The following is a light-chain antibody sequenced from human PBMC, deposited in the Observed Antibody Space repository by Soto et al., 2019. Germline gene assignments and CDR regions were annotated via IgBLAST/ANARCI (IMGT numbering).Light chain of an antibody. CDR1: QSVSSSY. V-gene: IGKV3-20*01. CDR3: QQYGSSLFT. J-gene: IGKJ3*01. Sequence: EIVLKQSPGTLSLSPGERATLSCRASQSVSSSYLAWYQQKPGQAPRLLIYGASSRATGIPDRFSGSGSGTDFTLTISRLEPEDFAVYYCQQYGSSLFTIGPVTKVDIK. CDR2: GAS.